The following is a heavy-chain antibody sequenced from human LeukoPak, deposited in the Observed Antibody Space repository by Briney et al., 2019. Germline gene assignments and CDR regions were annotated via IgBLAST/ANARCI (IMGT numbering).Heavy chain of an antibody. D-gene: IGHD4-11*01. Sequence: GGSLSLSCAASGFSFSSYAMHWVRQAPGKGLEWVAFIRNDGSNKYYADSVKGRFTISRDNSRNMLYLQMDSLRAEDTAVYYCAKSDSNYVAYWGQGTLVTVSS. CDR1: GFSFSSYA. V-gene: IGHV3-30*02. J-gene: IGHJ4*02. CDR3: AKSDSNYVAY. CDR2: IRNDGSNK.